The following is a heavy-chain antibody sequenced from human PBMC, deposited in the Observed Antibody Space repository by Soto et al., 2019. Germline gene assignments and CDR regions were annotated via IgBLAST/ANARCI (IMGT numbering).Heavy chain of an antibody. CDR2: ISYDGNRE. Sequence: QVQVVESGGGVVQPGRSLRLSCAASGFTFSNYGMHWVRQAPGKGLEWVAVISYDGNREYYIDSVKGRFTISRDNSENTVHLQMNSLRGEDTAVYYCAKDGDFRSFDGWFDAWGQGTLVTVSS. J-gene: IGHJ5*02. CDR3: AKDGDFRSFDGWFDA. V-gene: IGHV3-30*18. CDR1: GFTFSNYG. D-gene: IGHD3-3*01.